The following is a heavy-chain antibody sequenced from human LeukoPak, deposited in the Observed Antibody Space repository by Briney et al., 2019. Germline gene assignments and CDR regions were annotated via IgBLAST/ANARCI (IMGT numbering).Heavy chain of an antibody. CDR2: IWYDGSNK. CDR1: GFTFSSYA. Sequence: GGSLRLSCAASGFTFSSYAMHWVRQAPGKGLEWVAAIWYDGSNKYYADSVKGRLTISRDNSKNMLYLQMNSLRAEDTAVYYCARESGSYYCDYWGQGTLVTVSS. J-gene: IGHJ4*02. D-gene: IGHD1-26*01. V-gene: IGHV3-33*08. CDR3: ARESGSYYCDY.